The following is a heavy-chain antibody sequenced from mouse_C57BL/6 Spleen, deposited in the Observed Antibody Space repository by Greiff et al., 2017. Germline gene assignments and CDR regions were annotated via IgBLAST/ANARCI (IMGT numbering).Heavy chain of an antibody. D-gene: IGHD2-4*01. J-gene: IGHJ2*01. CDR3: ARHDDYDRYYFDY. CDR1: GFTFSSYT. CDR2: ISGGGGNT. Sequence: EVHLVESGGGLVKPGGSLKLSCAASGFTFSSYTMSWVRQTPEKRLAWVATISGGGGNTYYPDSVKGRFTISRDNAKNALYLQLSSLRSEDTALYYCARHDDYDRYYFDYWGQGTTLTGSS. V-gene: IGHV5-9*01.